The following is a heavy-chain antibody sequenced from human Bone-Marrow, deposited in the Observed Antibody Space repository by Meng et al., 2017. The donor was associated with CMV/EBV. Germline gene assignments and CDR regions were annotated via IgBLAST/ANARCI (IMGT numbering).Heavy chain of an antibody. V-gene: IGHV3-9*01. CDR3: ASGQYYDSWSGYQNLDY. Sequence: SLKISCTASGFTFGDYAMHWVRQAPGKGLEWVSGISWNSGSIGYADSVKGRFTISRDNAKNSLYLQMNSLRAEDTAVYYCASGQYYDSWSGYQNLDYWGQGTLVTVSS. J-gene: IGHJ4*02. CDR1: GFTFGDYA. CDR2: ISWNSGSI. D-gene: IGHD3-3*01.